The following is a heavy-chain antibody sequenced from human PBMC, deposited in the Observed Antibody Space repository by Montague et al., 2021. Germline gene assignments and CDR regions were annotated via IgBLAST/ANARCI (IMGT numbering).Heavy chain of an antibody. CDR1: GFSLATSGVG. V-gene: IGHV2-5*02. D-gene: IGHD6-13*01. CDR2: IFWDDDK. Sequence: PALVKPTQTLTLTCTFSGFSLATSGVGVAWLRQPPGKALEWLALIFWDDDKRYSPSLKSRLTITKDTTKNQVVLTLTNMDPVDTATYFCAPKIAAHKAHDGFSVWGQGIVVTVSA. J-gene: IGHJ3*01. CDR3: APKIAAHKAHDGFSV.